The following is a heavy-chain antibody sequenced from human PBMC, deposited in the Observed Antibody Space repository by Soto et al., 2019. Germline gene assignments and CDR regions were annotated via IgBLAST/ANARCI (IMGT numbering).Heavy chain of an antibody. CDR3: ARDVGSNCYYYYGMDV. J-gene: IGHJ6*02. D-gene: IGHD7-27*01. CDR1: GGSISSGGYS. V-gene: IGHV4-30-2*01. Sequence: PSETLSLTCAVSGGSISSGGYSWSWIRQPPGKGLEWIGYIYHSGSTYYNPSLKSRVTISVDRSKNQFSLKLSSVTAADTAVYYCARDVGSNCYYYYGMDVWGQGTTLTVSS. CDR2: IYHSGST.